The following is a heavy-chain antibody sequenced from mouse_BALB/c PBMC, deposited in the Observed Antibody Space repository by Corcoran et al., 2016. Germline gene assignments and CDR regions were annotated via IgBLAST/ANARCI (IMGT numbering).Heavy chain of an antibody. D-gene: IGHD1-1*01. V-gene: IGHV9-3-1*01. CDR3: ARVLYYTDY. CDR1: GYTFTNYG. Sequence: QIQLGQSGPELKKSGETVKISCKASGYTFTNYGMNWVKQAPGKGLKWMGWINTYTGEPTYADDFKGRFAFSLETSASTAYLQINNLKNEDTATYFCARVLYYTDYWGQGTTLTVSS. J-gene: IGHJ2*01. CDR2: INTYTGEP.